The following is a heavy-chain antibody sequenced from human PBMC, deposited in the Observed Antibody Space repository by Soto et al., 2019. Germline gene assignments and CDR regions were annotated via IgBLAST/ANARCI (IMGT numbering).Heavy chain of an antibody. D-gene: IGHD3-22*01. J-gene: IGHJ4*02. CDR1: GYTFTSYD. CDR3: ARAPYWSYYYDSSGYLGFDY. CDR2: MNPNSGNT. V-gene: IGHV1-8*01. Sequence: ASVKVSCKASGYTFTSYDINWVRQATGQGLEWMGWMNPNSGNTGYAQKFQGRVTMTRNTSISTAYMELSSPRSEDTAVYYCARAPYWSYYYDSSGYLGFDYWGQGTLVTAPQ.